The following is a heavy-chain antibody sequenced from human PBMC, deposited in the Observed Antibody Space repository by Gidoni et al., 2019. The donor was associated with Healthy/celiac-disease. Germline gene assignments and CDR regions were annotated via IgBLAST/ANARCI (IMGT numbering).Heavy chain of an antibody. D-gene: IGHD6-19*01. Sequence: EVQLVVSGGGLVKPGGPLRLPCAASGFTLSNAWMTWVRQAPGKGLEWVGRIKSKTDGGTTDYAAPVKGRFTISRDDSKNTLYLQMNSLKTEDTAVYYCTTEVIAVADFDYWGQGTLVTVSS. V-gene: IGHV3-15*07. J-gene: IGHJ4*02. CDR2: IKSKTDGGTT. CDR1: GFTLSNAW. CDR3: TTEVIAVADFDY.